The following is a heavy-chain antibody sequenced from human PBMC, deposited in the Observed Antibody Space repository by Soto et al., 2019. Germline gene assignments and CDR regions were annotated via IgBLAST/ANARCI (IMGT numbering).Heavy chain of an antibody. J-gene: IGHJ6*02. V-gene: IGHV4-59*01. CDR2: IYYSGIT. CDR1: GGSISSYY. Sequence: SETLSLTCTASGGSISSYYWSWIRQPPGKGLEWIGYIYYSGITNYNPSLKSRVTISVDTSKNQFSLKLSSVTAADTAVYYCARYKSNYYYGMDVWGQGTTVTVSS. D-gene: IGHD1-20*01. CDR3: ARYKSNYYYGMDV.